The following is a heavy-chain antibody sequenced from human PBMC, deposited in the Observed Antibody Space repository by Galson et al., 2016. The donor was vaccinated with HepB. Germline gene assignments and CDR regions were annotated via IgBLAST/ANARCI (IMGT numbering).Heavy chain of an antibody. CDR1: GLNFSTHS. J-gene: IGHJ3*02. D-gene: IGHD1-26*01. Sequence: SLRLSCAASGLNFSTHSMNWVRQAPGKGLEWVSYISSRSNYIYYADSVKGRFTISRDNAKNSLYLQMNSLRAEDTALYYCARDGELGGSYYGRDFDIWGQGTMVTVSS. CDR2: ISSRSNYI. V-gene: IGHV3-21*05. CDR3: ARDGELGGSYYGRDFDI.